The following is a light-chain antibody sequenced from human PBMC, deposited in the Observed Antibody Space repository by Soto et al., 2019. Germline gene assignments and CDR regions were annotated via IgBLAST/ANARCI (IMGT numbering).Light chain of an antibody. CDR3: QQYNNRAT. CDR2: GAS. Sequence: EIVMTQSPATLSVSPGERATLSCRASQSVSSNLAWYQQKPGQAPRLLIYGASTRATGIPARFSGSGSGTEFTLTISSLQSEDFAVYYCQQYNNRATFGQGTKLDIK. CDR1: QSVSSN. J-gene: IGKJ1*01. V-gene: IGKV3-15*01.